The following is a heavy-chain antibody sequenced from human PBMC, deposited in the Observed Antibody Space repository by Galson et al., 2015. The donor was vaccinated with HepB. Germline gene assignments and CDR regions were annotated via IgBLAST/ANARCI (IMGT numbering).Heavy chain of an antibody. V-gene: IGHV1-2*06. CDR3: ARKHSISLDWYFDL. D-gene: IGHD3-10*01. J-gene: IGHJ2*01. CDR1: GYTFTGYY. Sequence: SVKVSCKASGYTFTGYYMHWVRQTPGQGLEWMGRINPNSGGTNYAQKFQGRVTMTRDTSISTAYMELSSLRSEDTAVYYCARKHSISLDWYFDLWGRGTLVTVSS. CDR2: INPNSGGT.